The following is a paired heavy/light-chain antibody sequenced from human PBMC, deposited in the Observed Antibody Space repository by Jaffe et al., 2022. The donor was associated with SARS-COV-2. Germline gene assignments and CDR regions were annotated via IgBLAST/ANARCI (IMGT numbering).Light chain of an antibody. Sequence: DIQMTQSPSSLSASVGDRVTITCRTSQSISNYLNWYQQKPGKAPKLLIYAASSLQSGVPSRFSGSGSETDFTLTISSLQPEDFATYYCQQSYSTWTFGQGTKVEIK. J-gene: IGKJ1*01. CDR2: AAS. CDR1: QSISNY. V-gene: IGKV1-39*01. CDR3: QQSYSTWT.
Heavy chain of an antibody. Sequence: QVQLQESGPGLVKPSETLSLTCTVSGGSISSYYWSWIRQPPGKGLEWIAYIYYSGSTNYNPALKSRVTISVDTSKKQFSLKLSSVTAADTAVYYCARAAPMTTGYYFYSMDVWGQGTTVTVSS. D-gene: IGHD4-17*01. CDR3: ARAAPMTTGYYFYSMDV. V-gene: IGHV4-59*01. J-gene: IGHJ6*02. CDR2: IYYSGST. CDR1: GGSISSYY.